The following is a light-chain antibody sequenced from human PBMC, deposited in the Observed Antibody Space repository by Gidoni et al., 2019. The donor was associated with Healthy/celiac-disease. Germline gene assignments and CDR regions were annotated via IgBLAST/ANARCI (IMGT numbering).Light chain of an antibody. CDR3: QQRSNWPRELT. CDR1: QSVSSY. Sequence: EIVLTQSPAPLSLSPGERATLSCRASQSVSSYLAWYQQKPGQAPRLLIYDASNRATGIPARFSGSGSGTDFTLTISSLEPEDFAVYYCQQRSNWPRELTFGGGTKVEIK. CDR2: DAS. V-gene: IGKV3-11*01. J-gene: IGKJ4*01.